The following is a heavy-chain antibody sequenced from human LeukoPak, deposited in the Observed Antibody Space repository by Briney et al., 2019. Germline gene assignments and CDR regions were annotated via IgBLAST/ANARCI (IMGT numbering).Heavy chain of an antibody. CDR2: IYHSGST. D-gene: IGHD5-18*01. CDR1: GGSISSSNW. Sequence: PSETLSLTCAVSGGSISSSNWWSWVRQPPGKGLEWIGEIYHSGSTNYNPSLKSRVTISVDKSKNQFSLKLSSVTAGDTAVYYCARALKSQLWFEGYYYYMDVWGKGTTVTVSS. CDR3: ARALKSQLWFEGYYYYMDV. V-gene: IGHV4-4*02. J-gene: IGHJ6*03.